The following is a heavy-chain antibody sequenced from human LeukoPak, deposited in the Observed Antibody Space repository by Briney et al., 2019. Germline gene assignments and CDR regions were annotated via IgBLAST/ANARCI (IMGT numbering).Heavy chain of an antibody. CDR3: AKDLGFGGPHDAFDI. D-gene: IGHD3-10*01. CDR2: TSGSGVST. Sequence: GGAPRLHCAASGFNFRNYAMRRVRPAPGKGLEWVPATSGSGVSTYYADSVKGRFSISRDNSKNTLYLQMNSLRADDTALYYCAKDLGFGGPHDAFDIWGQGTMVTVSS. V-gene: IGHV3-23*01. CDR1: GFNFRNYA. J-gene: IGHJ3*02.